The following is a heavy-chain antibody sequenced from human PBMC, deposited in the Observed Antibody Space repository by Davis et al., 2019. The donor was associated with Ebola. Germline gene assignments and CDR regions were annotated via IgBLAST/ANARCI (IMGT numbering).Heavy chain of an antibody. CDR1: GFTFSSYG. CDR2: ISSSGGTI. J-gene: IGHJ4*02. V-gene: IGHV3-48*04. D-gene: IGHD3-22*01. Sequence: GGSLRLSCAASGFTFSSYGMNWVRQAPGKGLEWVSYISSSGGTIYYADSVKGRFTISKDNAKSSLYLQMNSLRAEDTALYYCARDRYYYGGTGTFDYWGQGTLVTVSS. CDR3: ARDRYYYGGTGTFDY.